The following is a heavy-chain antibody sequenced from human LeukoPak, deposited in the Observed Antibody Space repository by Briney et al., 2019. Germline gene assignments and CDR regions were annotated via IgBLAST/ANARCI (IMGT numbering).Heavy chain of an antibody. D-gene: IGHD3-10*01. CDR3: ARGGGLLID. CDR2: ISSSSTI. V-gene: IGHV3-48*02. Sequence: GGSLRLSCAASGFTFSSYSMNWVRQAPGKGLEWVSYISSSSTIYYADSVKGRFTISRDNAKNSLYLQMNSLRDEDTAVYYCARGGGLLIDWGQGTLVTVSS. J-gene: IGHJ4*02. CDR1: GFTFSSYS.